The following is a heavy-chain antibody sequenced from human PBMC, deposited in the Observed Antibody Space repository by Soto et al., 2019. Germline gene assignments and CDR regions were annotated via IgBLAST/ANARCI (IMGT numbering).Heavy chain of an antibody. J-gene: IGHJ4*02. Sequence: QVQLVQSGAEVKKPGASVKVSCKTSGYNFTTYRVSWVRQAPGQGLEWMGWISGHNGHTNYVQTFQGRVTMTTDTSTTTAYMELRSLRSDDTAVYYCARYQPYSTGYYYFDHWGQGTLAIVTS. CDR2: ISGHNGHT. CDR1: GYNFTTYR. V-gene: IGHV1-18*01. CDR3: ARYQPYSTGYYYFDH. D-gene: IGHD6-19*01.